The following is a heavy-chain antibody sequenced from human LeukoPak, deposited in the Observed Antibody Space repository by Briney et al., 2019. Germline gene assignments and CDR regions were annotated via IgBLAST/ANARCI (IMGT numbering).Heavy chain of an antibody. CDR1: GFTFSNYA. CDR2: ISGSGDDT. V-gene: IGHV3-23*01. Sequence: PGGSLRLSCAASGFTFSNYAMTWVRQAPGKGLECVSAISGSGDDTYYADSVKGRFTISRDNAKNSLYLQMDSLRAEDTAVYYCARDPGRQYSSVADVWGQGTTVTVSS. CDR3: ARDPGRQYSSVADV. J-gene: IGHJ6*02. D-gene: IGHD6-19*01.